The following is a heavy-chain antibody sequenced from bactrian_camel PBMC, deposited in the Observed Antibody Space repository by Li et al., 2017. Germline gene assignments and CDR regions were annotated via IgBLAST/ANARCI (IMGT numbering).Heavy chain of an antibody. V-gene: IGHV3S31*01. D-gene: IGHD6*01. CDR2: INRSGTTT. CDR3: AAEGSYVDCSSGTCHPSPVFVY. CDR1: GFTFDIYG. Sequence: VQLVESGGGLVQPGRSLRLSCTASGFTFDIYGMSWVRQAPGKGPEWVSGINRSGTTTFYSESVKGRFTISKDNDKNTLYLQLNSLKSEDTAVYYCAAEGSYVDCSSGTCHPSPVFVYWGQGTQVTVS. J-gene: IGHJ4*01.